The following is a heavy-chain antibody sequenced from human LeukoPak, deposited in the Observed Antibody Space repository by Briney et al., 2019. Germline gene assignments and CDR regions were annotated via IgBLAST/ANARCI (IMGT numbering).Heavy chain of an antibody. CDR3: ARDTMVRGVPFYYYYGMHV. CDR2: INHSGST. CDR1: GGSFSGYY. V-gene: IGHV4-34*01. J-gene: IGHJ6*02. D-gene: IGHD3-10*01. Sequence: SETLSLTCAVYGGSFSGYYWGWIRQPPGKGLEWIGEINHSGSTNYNPSLKSRVTISVDTSKNQFSLKLSSVTAADTAVYYCARDTMVRGVPFYYYYGMHVWGQGTTVTVSS.